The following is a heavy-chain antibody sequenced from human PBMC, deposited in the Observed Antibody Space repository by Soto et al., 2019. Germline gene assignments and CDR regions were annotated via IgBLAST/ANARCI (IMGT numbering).Heavy chain of an antibody. CDR2: ISSSSSYI. CDR1: GFTFSSYS. CDR3: ARDLETAPIFDY. J-gene: IGHJ4*02. D-gene: IGHD2-21*02. V-gene: IGHV3-21*01. Sequence: GGPLRLSCAASGFTFSSYSMNWVRQAPGKGLEWVSSISSSSSYIYYADSVKGRFTISRDNAKNSLYLQMNSLRAEDTAVYYCARDLETAPIFDYWGQGTLVTVSS.